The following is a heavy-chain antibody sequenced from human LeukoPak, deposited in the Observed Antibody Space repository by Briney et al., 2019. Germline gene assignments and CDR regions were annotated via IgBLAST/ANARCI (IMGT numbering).Heavy chain of an antibody. D-gene: IGHD3-16*01. V-gene: IGHV4-39*07. CDR3: ARGRFVDY. J-gene: IGHJ4*02. Sequence: SETLSLTCTVSGGSISSNTYFWGWIRQPPGKGLEWIVSISYSGSTNYNPSLKSRVTISVDTSKNQFSLKLSSVTAADTAVYYCARGRFVDYWGQGTLVTVSS. CDR1: GGSISSNTYF. CDR2: ISYSGST.